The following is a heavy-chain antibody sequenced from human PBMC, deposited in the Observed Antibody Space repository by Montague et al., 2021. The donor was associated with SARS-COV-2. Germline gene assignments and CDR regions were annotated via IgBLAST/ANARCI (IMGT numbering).Heavy chain of an antibody. J-gene: IGHJ4*02. CDR2: IKQSGRT. V-gene: IGHV4-34*01. D-gene: IGHD3-22*01. Sequence: SETLSLTCAVYGGSFGDDHWSWIRQPPGKGLEWIGDIKQSGRTNYNPSLKSRVTISVDTSKNQFSLKATSVTAADTAVYFCARGHLSVSMIVVVFTSASYHFDHWGQGAQVTVSS. CDR3: ARGHLSVSMIVVVFTSASYHFDH. CDR1: GGSFGDDH.